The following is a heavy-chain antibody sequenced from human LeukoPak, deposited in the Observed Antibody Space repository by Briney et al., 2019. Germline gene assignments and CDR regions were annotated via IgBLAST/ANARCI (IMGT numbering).Heavy chain of an antibody. D-gene: IGHD6-13*01. CDR1: GFTFSSYG. CDR2: IWYDGSNK. Sequence: GGSLRLSCAASGFTFSSYGMHWVRQAPGKGLEWVAVIWYDGSNKYYADSVRGRFTISRDNSKNTLYLQMNSLRAEDTAVYYCARDDVGIAAAGTWGQGTLVTVSS. V-gene: IGHV3-33*01. CDR3: ARDDVGIAAAGT. J-gene: IGHJ4*02.